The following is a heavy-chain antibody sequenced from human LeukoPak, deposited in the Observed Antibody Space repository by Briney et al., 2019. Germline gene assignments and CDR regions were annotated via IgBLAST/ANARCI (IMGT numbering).Heavy chain of an antibody. J-gene: IGHJ3*02. CDR2: IYYSGST. CDR3: ARRLEDVDAFDI. CDR1: GGSISSSSYY. Sequence: SETLSLTCTVSGGSISSSSYYWGWIRQPPGKGLDWIGSIYYSGSTYYNPSLTSRVTISVDTFKNQFSLKLSSVTVAVTAVYYCARRLEDVDAFDIWGQGTMVTVSS. V-gene: IGHV4-39*01.